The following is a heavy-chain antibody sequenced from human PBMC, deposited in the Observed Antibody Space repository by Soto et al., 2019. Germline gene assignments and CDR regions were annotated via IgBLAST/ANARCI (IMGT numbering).Heavy chain of an antibody. CDR2: IWYDGSNK. CDR1: GFTFSSYG. D-gene: IGHD2-21*01. Sequence: PGGSLRLSCAASGFTFSSYGMHWVRQAPGKGLEWVAVIWYDGSNKYYADSVKGRFTISRDNSKNTLYLQMNSLRAEDTAVYYCARDRQIRMMYCGGVGMDVWGQGTTVTVSS. CDR3: ARDRQIRMMYCGGVGMDV. J-gene: IGHJ6*02. V-gene: IGHV3-33*01.